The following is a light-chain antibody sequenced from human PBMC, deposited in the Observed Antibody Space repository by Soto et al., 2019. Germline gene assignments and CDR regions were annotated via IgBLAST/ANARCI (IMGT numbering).Light chain of an antibody. J-gene: IGLJ1*01. CDR3: SSYTSSSTQV. CDR1: SNDVGGYNY. V-gene: IGLV2-14*01. Sequence: QSLLTQPASVSGSPGQSITISCTGTSNDVGGYNYVSWYQQHPGKAPKLMIYDVSNRPSGVSNRFSGSKSGNTASLTISGLQAEDEADYYCSSYTSSSTQVFGTGTKLTVL. CDR2: DVS.